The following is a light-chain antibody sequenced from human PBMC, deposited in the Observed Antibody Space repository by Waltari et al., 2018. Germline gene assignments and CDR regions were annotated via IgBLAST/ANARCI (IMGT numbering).Light chain of an antibody. CDR2: RDT. V-gene: IGLV3-27*01. CDR1: VLAKKY. J-gene: IGLJ3*02. CDR3: YAAADNNLGV. Sequence: SFELTQTSSLSVSPGQTVRITCSGDVLAKKYARWFQQKPGQAPVLIISRDTDRPSGIPERFSGSSSGTTVTLTIRGAQAEDEADYYCYAAADNNLGVFGGGTKVTVL.